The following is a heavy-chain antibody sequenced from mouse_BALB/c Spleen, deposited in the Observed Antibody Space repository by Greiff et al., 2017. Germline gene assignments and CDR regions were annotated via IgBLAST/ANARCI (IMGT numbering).Heavy chain of an antibody. CDR3: AGELVGAMDY. J-gene: IGHJ4*01. CDR1: GFNIKDTY. D-gene: IGHD1-1*01. Sequence: DVKLQESGAELVKPGASVKLSCTASGFNIKDTYMHWVKQRPEQGLEWIGRIDPANGNTKYDPKFQGKATITADTSSNTAYLQLSSLTSEDTAVYYCAGELVGAMDYWGQGTSVTVSS. V-gene: IGHV14-3*02. CDR2: IDPANGNT.